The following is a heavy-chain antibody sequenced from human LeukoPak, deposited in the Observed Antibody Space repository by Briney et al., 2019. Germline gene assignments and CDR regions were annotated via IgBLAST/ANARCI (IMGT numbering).Heavy chain of an antibody. Sequence: SETLSLTCTVSGYSISSGYYWGWIRQPPGKGLEWIGSIYHSGSTYDNPSLKSRVTISVDTSKNQFYLKLSSVTAADTAVYYCARHVAVGYFDYWGQGTLVTVSS. D-gene: IGHD4-23*01. J-gene: IGHJ4*02. CDR2: IYHSGST. CDR1: GYSISSGYY. CDR3: ARHVAVGYFDY. V-gene: IGHV4-38-2*02.